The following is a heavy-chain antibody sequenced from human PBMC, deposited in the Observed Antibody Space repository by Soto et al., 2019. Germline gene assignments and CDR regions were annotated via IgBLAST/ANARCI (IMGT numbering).Heavy chain of an antibody. CDR1: GYTFTSYD. Sequence: VASVKVSCKASGYTFTSYDINWVRQATGQGLEWMGWMNPNSGNTGYAQKFQGRVTMTRNTSISTAYMELSSLRSEDTAVYYCARVEITKLRISYYYGMDVWGQGTTVTVSS. D-gene: IGHD7-27*01. V-gene: IGHV1-8*01. J-gene: IGHJ6*02. CDR2: MNPNSGNT. CDR3: ARVEITKLRISYYYGMDV.